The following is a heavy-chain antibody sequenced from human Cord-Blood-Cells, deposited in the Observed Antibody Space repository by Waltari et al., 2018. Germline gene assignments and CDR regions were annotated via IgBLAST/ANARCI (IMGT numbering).Heavy chain of an antibody. J-gene: IGHJ3*02. CDR2: IYYSGST. CDR3: ASWWSYYAFDI. D-gene: IGHD1-26*01. CDR1: GGSISSSSYY. V-gene: IGHV4-39*01. Sequence: QLQLQESGPGLVNPSETLSLTCTVSGGSISSSSYYWGWIRQPPGKGLEWIGSIYYSGSTYYNPSLKSRVTISVDTSKNQFSLKLSSVTTADTAVYYCASWWSYYAFDIWGQGTMVTVSS.